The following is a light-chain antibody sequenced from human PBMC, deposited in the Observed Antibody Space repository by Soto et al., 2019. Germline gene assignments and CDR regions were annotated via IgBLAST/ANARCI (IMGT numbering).Light chain of an antibody. CDR3: CSYAGSYTYV. J-gene: IGLJ1*01. V-gene: IGLV2-11*01. Sequence: QSVLTQPRSVSGSPGQSVTISFTGTNSDVGTFYFVSWYQQYPDKGPKLIIYDVTERPSGVPDRFSGSKSGNTASLTISGLQAEDEADYYCCSYAGSYTYVFGSGTKVTVL. CDR2: DVT. CDR1: NSDVGTFYF.